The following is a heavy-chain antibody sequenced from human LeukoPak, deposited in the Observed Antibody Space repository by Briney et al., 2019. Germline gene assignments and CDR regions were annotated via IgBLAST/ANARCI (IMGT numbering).Heavy chain of an antibody. CDR1: GGSISNSTYY. J-gene: IGHJ4*02. CDR3: ARANRNYYYDSSGATSGFDY. D-gene: IGHD3-22*01. Sequence: SETLSLTCTVSGGSISNSTYYWAWIRQPPGKGLEWIGSIYYSGSTYYNPSLKSRVTISVDTSKNQFSLKLSSVTAADTAVYYCARANRNYYYDSSGATSGFDYWGQGTLVTVSS. CDR2: IYYSGST. V-gene: IGHV4-39*07.